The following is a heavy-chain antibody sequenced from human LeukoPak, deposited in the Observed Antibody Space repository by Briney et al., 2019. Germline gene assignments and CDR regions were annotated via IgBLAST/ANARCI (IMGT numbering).Heavy chain of an antibody. D-gene: IGHD6-19*01. J-gene: IGHJ4*02. Sequence: PSETLSLTCTVSGGSISSYYWNWIRQPPGKGLEWIGYIYDSGSTNYNPSLKSRVTISVDTSKNQFSLKLSSVTAADAAVYYCARGYSSGRIDYWGRGTLVTVSS. CDR3: ARGYSSGRIDY. V-gene: IGHV4-59*01. CDR2: IYDSGST. CDR1: GGSISSYY.